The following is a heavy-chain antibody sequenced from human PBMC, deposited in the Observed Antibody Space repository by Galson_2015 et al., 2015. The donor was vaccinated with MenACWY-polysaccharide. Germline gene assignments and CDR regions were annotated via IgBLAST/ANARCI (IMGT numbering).Heavy chain of an antibody. D-gene: IGHD6-19*01. CDR3: ARISETRLAVAGTYYYYGMDV. CDR2: IDWDDDK. J-gene: IGHJ6*02. CDR1: GFSLSTSGMC. Sequence: PALVKPTQTLTLTCTFSGFSLSTSGMCVSWIRQPPGKALEWLARIDWDDDKYYSTSLKTRLTISKDTSKNQVVLTMTNMDPVDTATYYCARISETRLAVAGTYYYYGMDVWGQGTTVTVSS. V-gene: IGHV2-70*11.